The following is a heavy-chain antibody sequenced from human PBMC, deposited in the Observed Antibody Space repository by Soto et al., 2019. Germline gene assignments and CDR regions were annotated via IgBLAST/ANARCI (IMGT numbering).Heavy chain of an antibody. J-gene: IGHJ6*02. Sequence: ASVKVSCKASGFTFTSSAVQWVRQARGQRLEWIGWIVVGSGNTNYAQKFQERVTITRDMSTSTAYMELSSLRSEDTAVYYCAAPPGIAVAGHPSIGMDVWGQGTTVTVSS. CDR3: AAPPGIAVAGHPSIGMDV. V-gene: IGHV1-58*01. D-gene: IGHD6-19*01. CDR2: IVVGSGNT. CDR1: GFTFTSSA.